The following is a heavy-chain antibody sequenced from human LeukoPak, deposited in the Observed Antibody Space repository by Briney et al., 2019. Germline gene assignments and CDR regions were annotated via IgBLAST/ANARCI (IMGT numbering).Heavy chain of an antibody. J-gene: IGHJ5*02. CDR3: ARLFGPTLHYDILTPPPNWFDP. D-gene: IGHD3-9*01. Sequence: SETLSLTCTVSGGSISSYYWSWTRQPPGKGLEWIGYIYYSGSTNYNPSLKSRVTISVDTSKNQFSLKLSSVTAADTAVYYCARLFGPTLHYDILTPPPNWFDPWGQGTLVTVSS. CDR2: IYYSGST. V-gene: IGHV4-59*08. CDR1: GGSISSYY.